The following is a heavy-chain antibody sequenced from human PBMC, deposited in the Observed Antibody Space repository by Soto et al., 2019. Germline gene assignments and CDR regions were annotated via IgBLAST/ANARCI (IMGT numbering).Heavy chain of an antibody. Sequence: ASVKVSCKASGYTFTSYAMHWVRQAPGQRLEWMGWINAGNGNTKYSQKFQGRVTITRDTSASTAYMELNSLNSEDTAVYYCAREGYSSSWYLDYWGQGTLVTSPQ. CDR1: GYTFTSYA. J-gene: IGHJ4*02. D-gene: IGHD6-13*01. V-gene: IGHV1-3*01. CDR2: INAGNGNT. CDR3: AREGYSSSWYLDY.